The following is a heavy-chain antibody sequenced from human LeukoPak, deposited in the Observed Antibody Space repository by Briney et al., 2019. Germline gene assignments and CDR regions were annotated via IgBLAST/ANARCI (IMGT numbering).Heavy chain of an antibody. D-gene: IGHD3-22*01. CDR1: GFTFSSYD. V-gene: IGHV3-13*03. J-gene: IGHJ4*02. Sequence: GGSLRLSCAACGFTFSSYDMHWVRQATGKGLEWVSAIGTAGDTYYPGSVKGQFTISRENAKNSLYLQMNSLRAEDTAVYYCARDGYDSSGYYPTGGFDYWGQGTLVTVSS. CDR3: ARDGYDSSGYYPTGGFDY. CDR2: IGTAGDT.